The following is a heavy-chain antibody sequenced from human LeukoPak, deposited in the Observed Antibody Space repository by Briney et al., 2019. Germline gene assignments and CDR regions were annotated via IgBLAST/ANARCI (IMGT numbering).Heavy chain of an antibody. Sequence: ASVTVSCKASGYTFTNYGISWVRQAPGQGLEWMGWISAYNGNTNYAHKLQGRVTMTTDTSTSTAYMELRSLRSDDTAVYYCARHSEYGSGSYTKLGYMDVWGKGTTVTVSS. J-gene: IGHJ6*03. CDR1: GYTFTNYG. D-gene: IGHD3-10*01. CDR2: ISAYNGNT. V-gene: IGHV1-18*01. CDR3: ARHSEYGSGSYTKLGYMDV.